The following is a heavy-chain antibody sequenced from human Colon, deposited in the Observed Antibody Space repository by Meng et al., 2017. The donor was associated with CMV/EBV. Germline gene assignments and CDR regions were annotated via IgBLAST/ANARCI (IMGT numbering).Heavy chain of an antibody. D-gene: IGHD5-18*01. CDR2: VKSKTDGGTT. CDR3: AKDMGYTYGVDY. CDR1: GFSFSNAW. J-gene: IGHJ4*02. Sequence: GESLKISCAASGFSFSNAWMSWVRQAPGKGLEWVGSVKSKTDGGTTDYAAPVKGRFTISRDDSKNTLYLQMNSLRAEDTALYYCAKDMGYTYGVDYWGQGTLVTVSS. V-gene: IGHV3-15*05.